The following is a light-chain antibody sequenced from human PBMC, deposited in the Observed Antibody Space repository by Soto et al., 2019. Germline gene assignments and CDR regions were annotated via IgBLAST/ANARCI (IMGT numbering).Light chain of an antibody. CDR2: EDS. V-gene: IGLV6-57*04. CDR3: CSFGGKNIYV. Sequence: NFMLTQPHSVSESPGKTVTISCTRSSGSIAGYYVQWYQQRPDSAPTTVIYEDSQRPSGVPDRFSGSKSGNTASLTISGLQADDEADYYCCSFGGKNIYVFGTGTKLTVL. CDR1: SGSIAGYY. J-gene: IGLJ1*01.